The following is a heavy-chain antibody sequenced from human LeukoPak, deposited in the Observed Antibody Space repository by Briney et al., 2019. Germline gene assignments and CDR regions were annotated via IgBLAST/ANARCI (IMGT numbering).Heavy chain of an antibody. V-gene: IGHV3-48*03. D-gene: IGHD1-26*01. CDR3: ASYIVGPTLDY. CDR2: ISGSGRTK. J-gene: IGHJ4*02. Sequence: PGRSLRLSCAASGFSFSNYEMNWVRQAPGRGLEWLSYISGSGRTKYYADSVKGRFTISRDNAKRSLYLQMNSLRAGDTAVYFCASYIVGPTLDYWGQGTLVTISS. CDR1: GFSFSNYE.